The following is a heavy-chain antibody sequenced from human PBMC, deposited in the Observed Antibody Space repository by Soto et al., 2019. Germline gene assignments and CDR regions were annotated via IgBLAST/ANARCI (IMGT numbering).Heavy chain of an antibody. Sequence: EVQLVESGGGFVRTGGSLRLSCEASGFTFSGHSMSWVRQAPGKGLEWVSYISSSSTTIYYADSVKGRMTISRDNAKNSLYLEMDGLRADDTAVYYCARDEYNGSYWYFDLWGRGTLVTVSS. V-gene: IGHV3-48*04. D-gene: IGHD2-8*01. CDR3: ARDEYNGSYWYFDL. CDR1: GFTFSGHS. CDR2: ISSSSTTI. J-gene: IGHJ2*01.